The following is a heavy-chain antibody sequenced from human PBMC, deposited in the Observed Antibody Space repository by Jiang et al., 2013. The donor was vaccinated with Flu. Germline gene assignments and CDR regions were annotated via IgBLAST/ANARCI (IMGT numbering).Heavy chain of an antibody. J-gene: IGHJ4*02. CDR2: ISGSGGST. D-gene: IGHD3-22*01. V-gene: IGHV3-23*01. CDR3: AKDYRYDYDSSGWGY. Sequence: QLLESGGGLVQPGGSLRLSCAASGFTFSSYAMSWVRQAPGKGLEWVSAISGSGGSTYYADSVKGRFTISRDNSKNTLYLQMNSLKAEDTAVYYCAKDYRYDYDSSGWGYWGQGTLVTVSS. CDR1: GFTFSSYA.